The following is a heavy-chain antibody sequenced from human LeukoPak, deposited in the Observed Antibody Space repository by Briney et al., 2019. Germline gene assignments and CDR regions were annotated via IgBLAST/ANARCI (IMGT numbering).Heavy chain of an antibody. V-gene: IGHV4-4*02. J-gene: IGHJ5*02. D-gene: IGHD1-26*01. CDR1: GGSISGSHW. Sequence: SGTLSLTCAVSGGSISGSHWRSWVRQPPGKGLEWIGEVYHSGSTNYNPSLKSRVTISVDKSKNQFSLKLSSVTAADTAVYYCGRRTAVSGGGWFDPWGQGTLVTVSS. CDR3: GRRTAVSGGGWFDP. CDR2: VYHSGST.